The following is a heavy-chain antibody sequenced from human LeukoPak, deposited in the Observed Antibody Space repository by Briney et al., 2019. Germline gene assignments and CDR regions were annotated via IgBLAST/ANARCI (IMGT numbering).Heavy chain of an antibody. V-gene: IGHV3-21*01. CDR3: ARVLAGYGGNPH. CDR2: ISSSSSYI. J-gene: IGHJ4*02. Sequence: GGSLRLSCAASGFTFSSYSMNWVRQAPGKGLEWVSSISSSSSYIYYADSVKGRFTISRDNAKNSLYLQMNSLRAEDTAVYYCARVLAGYGGNPHWGQGTLVTVSS. D-gene: IGHD4-23*01. CDR1: GFTFSSYS.